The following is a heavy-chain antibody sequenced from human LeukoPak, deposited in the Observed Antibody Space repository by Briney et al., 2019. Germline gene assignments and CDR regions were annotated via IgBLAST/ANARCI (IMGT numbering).Heavy chain of an antibody. CDR1: GFTINGNT. Sequence: GSLTLSSAGSGFTINGNTMSWPRQAPGKGLEWVSGISGSGATTYYADSVKGRFTISRANSTTTLYLQMDSLRAENTAIYYCARLRGVAVINYFDCWGQGTLVTVSS. CDR2: ISGSGATT. V-gene: IGHV3-23*01. CDR3: ARLRGVAVINYFDC. J-gene: IGHJ4*02. D-gene: IGHD6-19*01.